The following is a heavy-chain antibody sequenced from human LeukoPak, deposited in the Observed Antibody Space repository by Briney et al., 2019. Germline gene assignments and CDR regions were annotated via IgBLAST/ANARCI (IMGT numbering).Heavy chain of an antibody. D-gene: IGHD2-2*01. V-gene: IGHV3-73*01. CDR1: GFTFSGSA. CDR2: IRSKGDSYAT. CDR3: SRLPLCSSTSCPLDY. J-gene: IGHJ4*02. Sequence: GGSLTLSCAASGFTFSGSAMHWVRQASGKGLEWVGRIRSKGDSYATAYAASVKGRFTISRGDSKNTAYLQMNSLRTEDTAVYYCSRLPLCSSTSCPLDYWGQGILVTVSS.